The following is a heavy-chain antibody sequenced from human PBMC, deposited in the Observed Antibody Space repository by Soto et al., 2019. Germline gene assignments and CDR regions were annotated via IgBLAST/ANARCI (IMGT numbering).Heavy chain of an antibody. Sequence: QLQLQESGPGLVKPSEPLSLTCTVSGGSINNSSFYWGWVRQPPGKRLEWIGSIYYSGSAYYNPSLPSRLTISVDTSKNQLSLNPRYVTAADTAVSFGARRPLVRGIVQDYFDSWGQGTLVTVSS. CDR3: ARRPLVRGIVQDYFDS. V-gene: IGHV4-39*01. CDR2: IYYSGSA. J-gene: IGHJ4*02. CDR1: GGSINNSSFY. D-gene: IGHD3-10*01.